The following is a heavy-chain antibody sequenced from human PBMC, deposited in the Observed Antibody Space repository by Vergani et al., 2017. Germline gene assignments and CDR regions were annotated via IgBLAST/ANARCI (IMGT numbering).Heavy chain of an antibody. CDR2: IYSGGST. CDR1: GFTFSSYA. D-gene: IGHD3-22*01. CDR3: AREVGSDYYDSSGYWTPFDY. V-gene: IGHV3-66*01. Sequence: EVQLLESGGGLVQPGGSLRLSCAASGFTFSSYAMSWVRQAPGKGLEWVSVIYSGGSTYYADSVKGRFTISRDNSKNTLYLQMNSLRAEDTAVYYCAREVGSDYYDSSGYWTPFDYWGQGTLVTVSS. J-gene: IGHJ4*02.